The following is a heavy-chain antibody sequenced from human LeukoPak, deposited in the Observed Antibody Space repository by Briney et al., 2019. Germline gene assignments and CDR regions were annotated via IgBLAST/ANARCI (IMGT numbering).Heavy chain of an antibody. Sequence: GSSVKVSCKASGGTFSSYAISWVRQAPGQGLEWMGGIIPIFGTANYAQKFQGRVTMTRDTSTSTVYMEVSSLKSEDTAMYYCATWGSSSSPLPDMDVWGQGTTVSVSS. V-gene: IGHV1-69*05. CDR1: GGTFSSYA. J-gene: IGHJ6*02. CDR2: IIPIFGTA. D-gene: IGHD6-13*01. CDR3: ATWGSSSSPLPDMDV.